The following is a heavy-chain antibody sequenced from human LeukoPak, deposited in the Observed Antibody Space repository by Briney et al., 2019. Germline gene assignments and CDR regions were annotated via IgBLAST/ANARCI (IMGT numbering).Heavy chain of an antibody. CDR1: GGSISNYY. J-gene: IGHJ6*02. Sequence: SETLSLTCSVSGGSISNYYWSWVRQSAGKGLEWIGRAYASGSARYNPSLKSRVTMSVDTSKNQFSLRLTSVTAADTGVYYCAREFGVIRHGGPSSGMDVWGQGTTVTVSS. D-gene: IGHD4-23*01. V-gene: IGHV4-4*07. CDR2: AYASGSA. CDR3: AREFGVIRHGGPSSGMDV.